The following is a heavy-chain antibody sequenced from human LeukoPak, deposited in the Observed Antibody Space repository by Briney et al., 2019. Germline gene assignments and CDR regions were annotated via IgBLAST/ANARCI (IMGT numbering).Heavy chain of an antibody. CDR3: ARGAARASGYSVPFDP. CDR1: GGSFSGYY. CDR2: INHSGST. D-gene: IGHD3-9*01. V-gene: IGHV4-34*01. J-gene: IGHJ5*02. Sequence: SETLSLTCAVYGGSFSGYYWSWIRQPPGKGLEWIGEINHSGSTNYNPSLKSRVTISVDTSKNQFSLKLSSVTAADTAVYYCARGAARASGYSVPFDPRGQGTLVTVSS.